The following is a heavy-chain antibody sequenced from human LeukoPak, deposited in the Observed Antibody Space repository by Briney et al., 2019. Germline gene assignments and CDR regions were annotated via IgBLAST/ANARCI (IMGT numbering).Heavy chain of an antibody. CDR2: MNPNSGNT. CDR1: GYTFTSYD. Sequence: ASVKVFCKASGYTFTSYDINWVRQATGQGLEWMGWMNPNSGNTGYAQKFQGRVTITRNTSISTAYMELSSLRSEDTAVYYCARAIKYYYDSSGYYYQRLDAFDIWGQGTMVTVSS. D-gene: IGHD3-22*01. CDR3: ARAIKYYYDSSGYYYQRLDAFDI. J-gene: IGHJ3*02. V-gene: IGHV1-8*03.